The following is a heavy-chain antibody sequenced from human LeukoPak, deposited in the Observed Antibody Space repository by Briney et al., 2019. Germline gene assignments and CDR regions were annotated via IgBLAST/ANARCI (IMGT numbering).Heavy chain of an antibody. J-gene: IGHJ4*02. D-gene: IGHD3-10*01. Sequence: PGRSLRLSCAASGFPFNSYGMHWVRQAPGEGLEWVAAISYDGSNEYYADSVKGRFTISRDNSKNTMDLQMNSLRAEDTAVYYCAKEGYYGSGSFPDYWGQGTLVTVSS. CDR1: GFPFNSYG. CDR3: AKEGYYGSGSFPDY. CDR2: ISYDGSNE. V-gene: IGHV3-30*18.